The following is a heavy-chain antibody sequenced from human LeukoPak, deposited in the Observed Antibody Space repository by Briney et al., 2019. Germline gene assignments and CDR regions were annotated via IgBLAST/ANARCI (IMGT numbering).Heavy chain of an antibody. CDR1: GFTFSSYD. Sequence: GGSLRLSCAASGFTFSSYDMYRVRQAPGKGLEWVSYISSSGTTTHYGDSVKGRFTISRDNAKNSLYLQMNSLRAEDAAVYYCARGRRPDAFDSWGQGTRVTVSS. CDR3: ARGRRPDAFDS. CDR2: ISSSGTTT. V-gene: IGHV3-48*03. J-gene: IGHJ3*02.